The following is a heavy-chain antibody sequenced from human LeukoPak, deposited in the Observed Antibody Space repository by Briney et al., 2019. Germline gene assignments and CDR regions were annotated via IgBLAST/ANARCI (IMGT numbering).Heavy chain of an antibody. Sequence: SETLSLTCTVSGGSISSTSSYWGWIRQPPGKGLEWIANIYYSGSTYYNSSLKSRVTISVETSKNQFSLNLRSVTAADTAVYYCAREVSDYDILTGWIDYWGQGALVSVSS. J-gene: IGHJ4*02. CDR1: GGSISSTSSY. CDR3: AREVSDYDILTGWIDY. CDR2: IYYSGST. V-gene: IGHV4-39*02. D-gene: IGHD3-9*01.